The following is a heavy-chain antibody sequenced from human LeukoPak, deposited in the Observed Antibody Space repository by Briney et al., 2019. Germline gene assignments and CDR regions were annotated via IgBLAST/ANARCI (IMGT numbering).Heavy chain of an antibody. CDR3: ARAIPSLLWFGELDAFDI. J-gene: IGHJ3*02. Sequence: GGSLRLSCAASGFTFSSYDMHWVRQVTGKGLEWVSAITTAGDTYYPGSVKGRFTISRENAKNSLYLQMNSLRAGDTAVYYCARAIPSLLWFGELDAFDIWGQGTMVTVSS. V-gene: IGHV3-13*01. D-gene: IGHD3-10*01. CDR1: GFTFSSYD. CDR2: ITTAGDT.